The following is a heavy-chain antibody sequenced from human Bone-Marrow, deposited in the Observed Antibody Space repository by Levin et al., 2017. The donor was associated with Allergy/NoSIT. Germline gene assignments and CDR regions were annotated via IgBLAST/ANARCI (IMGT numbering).Heavy chain of an antibody. D-gene: IGHD2-21*01. Sequence: GESLKISCKASGYTFTNYAMNWVRQAPGQGLEWMGWINTNTGNPTYAQGLTGRFVFSLDTSVSTAYLQINSLKADDTAVYYCARGSDCGGDCPDHWGQGTLVTVSS. CDR1: GYTFTNYA. CDR2: INTNTGNP. V-gene: IGHV7-4-1*02. J-gene: IGHJ4*02. CDR3: ARGSDCGGDCPDH.